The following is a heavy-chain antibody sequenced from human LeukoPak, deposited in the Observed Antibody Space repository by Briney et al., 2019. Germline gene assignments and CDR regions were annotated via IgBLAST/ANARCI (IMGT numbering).Heavy chain of an antibody. CDR1: GFTFSSYS. CDR3: ARDLSHIVVVTAIFDY. CDR2: ISSSSSYI. J-gene: IGHJ4*02. Sequence: GGSLRLSCAASGFTFSSYSMNWVRQAPGKGLEWVSSISSSSSYIYYADSVMGRFTISRDNAKNSLYLQMNSLRAEDTAVYYCARDLSHIVVVTAIFDYWGQGTLVTVSS. D-gene: IGHD2-21*02. V-gene: IGHV3-21*01.